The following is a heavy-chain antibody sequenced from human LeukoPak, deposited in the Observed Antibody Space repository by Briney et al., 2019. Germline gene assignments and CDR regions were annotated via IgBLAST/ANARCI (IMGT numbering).Heavy chain of an antibody. CDR1: GLNFSNYY. CDR3: TRAYCGGDCYPFPRDAFDI. J-gene: IGHJ3*02. CDR2: IRSKAYGGTT. V-gene: IGHV3-49*03. D-gene: IGHD2-21*02. Sequence: GGSLRLSCVGSGLNFSNYYMSWIRQAPGKGLEWVGFIRSKAYGGTTEYAASVKGRFTISRDDSKTIAYLQMNSLKTEDTAVYYCTRAYCGGDCYPFPRDAFDIWGQGTMVTVSS.